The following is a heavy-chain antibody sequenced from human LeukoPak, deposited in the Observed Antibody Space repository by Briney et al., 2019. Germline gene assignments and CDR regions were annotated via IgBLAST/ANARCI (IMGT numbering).Heavy chain of an antibody. CDR1: GFTFSSYG. CDR3: AKDYGDGLYYYGMDV. J-gene: IGHJ6*02. V-gene: IGHV3-30*18. D-gene: IGHD4-17*01. CDR2: ISYDGSNK. Sequence: PGGSLRLSCAASGFTFSSYGMHWVRQAPGKGLEWVAVISYDGSNKYYADSVKGRFTISRDNSKNTLYLQMNSLRAEDTAVYYCAKDYGDGLYYYGMDVWGQGTTVTVSS.